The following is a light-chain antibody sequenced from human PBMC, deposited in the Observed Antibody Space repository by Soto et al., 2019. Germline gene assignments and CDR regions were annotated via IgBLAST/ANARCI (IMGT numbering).Light chain of an antibody. Sequence: QSALTQPASVSGSPGQSITISCTGTSIEVGGYNYVSWYQQHPGKAPKLMIYEVSNRPSGVSNRFSGSKSGNTASLTISGLQAEDEADYYCSSYTSSSTVVFGGGTKLTVL. CDR2: EVS. V-gene: IGLV2-14*01. J-gene: IGLJ2*01. CDR3: SSYTSSSTVV. CDR1: SIEVGGYNY.